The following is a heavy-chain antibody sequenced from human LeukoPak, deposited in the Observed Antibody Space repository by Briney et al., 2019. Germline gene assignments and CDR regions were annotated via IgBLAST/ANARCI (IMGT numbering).Heavy chain of an antibody. CDR2: INHDGNRI. Sequence: TGGPLRLSCAASGFTVSNSWMFWVRQAPGKGLIYVSEINHDGNRIRYVDSVKGRFTISRDGAKNTLFLQMNSLRDDDTAMYYRARGGLPGGFDYWGQGILVTVSS. V-gene: IGHV3-74*01. CDR3: ARGGLPGGFDY. CDR1: GFTVSNSW. D-gene: IGHD7-27*01. J-gene: IGHJ4*02.